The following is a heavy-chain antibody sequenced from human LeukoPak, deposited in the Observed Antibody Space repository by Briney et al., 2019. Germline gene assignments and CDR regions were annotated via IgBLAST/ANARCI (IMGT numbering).Heavy chain of an antibody. CDR1: GGTFSGYT. V-gene: IGHV1-18*01. Sequence: ASVKVSCKASGGTFSGYTISWVRQAPGQGLEWMGWISAYYGSTNYAQKLQGRGTMTTDTSTSTAYMELRSLRSDDTAVYYCARARAATILSPTDYWGQGTLVTVSS. CDR3: ARARAATILSPTDY. CDR2: ISAYYGST. J-gene: IGHJ4*02. D-gene: IGHD5-12*01.